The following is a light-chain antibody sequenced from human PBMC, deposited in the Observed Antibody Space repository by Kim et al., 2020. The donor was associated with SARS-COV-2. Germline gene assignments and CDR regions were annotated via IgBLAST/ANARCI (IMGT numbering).Light chain of an antibody. CDR1: QSVSSSY. Sequence: EIVLTQSPGTLSLSPGERATLSCRASQSVSSSYLAWYQQKPGQAPRLLIYGASRRATGISDRFSGSGSETDFTLTISRLEPEDFAVYYCQQYGSSPLTFGGGTKVDIK. J-gene: IGKJ4*01. CDR3: QQYGSSPLT. V-gene: IGKV3-20*01. CDR2: GAS.